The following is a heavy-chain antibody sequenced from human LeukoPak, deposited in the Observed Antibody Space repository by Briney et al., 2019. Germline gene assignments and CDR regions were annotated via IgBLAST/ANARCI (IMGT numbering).Heavy chain of an antibody. CDR3: ASGAAAGNPY. J-gene: IGHJ4*02. D-gene: IGHD6-13*01. V-gene: IGHV3-11*04. CDR2: ISHTGDST. Sequence: GGSLRLSCAASGFTFSESYMTWIRQAPGKGLDLVSYISHTGDSTYYVDSVKGRFTISRDNAKNSLYLQMNSLRAEDTAVYYCASGAAAGNPYWGQGTLVTVSS. CDR1: GFTFSESY.